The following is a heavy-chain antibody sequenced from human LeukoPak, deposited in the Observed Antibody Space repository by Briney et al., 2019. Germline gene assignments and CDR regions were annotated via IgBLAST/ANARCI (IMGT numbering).Heavy chain of an antibody. CDR1: GSSISSSSYY. Sequence: PSETLSLTCTVSGSSISSSSYYWGWIRQPPGKGLEWIGSIYYSGSTYYNPSLKSRVTISVDTSKNQFSLKLSSVTAADTAVYYCARQGLSITGTTHFDYWGQGTLVTVSS. CDR3: ARQGLSITGTTHFDY. V-gene: IGHV4-39*01. CDR2: IYYSGST. J-gene: IGHJ4*02. D-gene: IGHD1-7*01.